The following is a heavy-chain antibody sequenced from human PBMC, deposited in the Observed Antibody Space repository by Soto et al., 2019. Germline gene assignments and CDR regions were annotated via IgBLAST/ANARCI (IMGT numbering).Heavy chain of an antibody. J-gene: IGHJ4*02. CDR2: ISYDGSNK. V-gene: IGHV3-30*18. CDR3: AKGRGVAQPIFDY. D-gene: IGHD3-3*01. CDR1: GFTFSSYG. Sequence: GALRLSCAASGFTFSSYGMHWVRQAPGKGLEWVAVISYDGSNKYYADSVKGRFTISRDNSKNTLYLQMNSLRAEDTAVYYCAKGRGVAQPIFDYWGQGTLVTVSS.